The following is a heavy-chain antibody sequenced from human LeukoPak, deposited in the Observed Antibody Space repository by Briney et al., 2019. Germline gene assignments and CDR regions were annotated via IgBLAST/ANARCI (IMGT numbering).Heavy chain of an antibody. J-gene: IGHJ4*02. V-gene: IGHV3-7*01. CDR2: IKQDGSEK. CDR1: GFTFSSYC. D-gene: IGHD5-24*01. CDR3: AKQSRGGYYFDY. Sequence: GGSLRLSCAASGFTFSSYCMSWVRQAPGKGLEWVANIKQDGSEKYYVDSVKGRFTISRDNAKNSLYLQMNSLRAEDTAVYCCAKQSRGGYYFDYWGQGTLVTVSS.